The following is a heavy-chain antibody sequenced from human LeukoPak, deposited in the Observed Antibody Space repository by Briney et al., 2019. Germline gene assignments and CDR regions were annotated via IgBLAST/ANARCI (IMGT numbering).Heavy chain of an antibody. CDR3: ARRSSGCSSTGCLLRGPYYYYGMDV. CDR2: INPKNGGT. D-gene: IGHD2-2*01. V-gene: IGHV1-2*02. CDR1: GYTFTGYY. Sequence: GASVKVSCKAFGYTFTGYYMHWVRQAPGQEIEWMGWINPKNGGTDFAQKFQGRFSMTRDTSTSTAYMELRSLRSDDTAVYYCARRSSGCSSTGCLLRGPYYYYGMDVWGQGTTVTVSS. J-gene: IGHJ6*02.